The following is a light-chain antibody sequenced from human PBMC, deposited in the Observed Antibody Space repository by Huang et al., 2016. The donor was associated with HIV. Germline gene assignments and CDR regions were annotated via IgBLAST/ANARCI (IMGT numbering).Light chain of an antibody. CDR2: GAS. Sequence: EVVMTQSPATLSVSPGERATLSCRASQRVSSNVAWYQQKPGQAPRLLIYGASTRATGITARFSGSGSGTEFTLTISGLQSEDYAVYFCQQYDDWPPYTFGQGTKLEIK. CDR1: QRVSSN. V-gene: IGKV3-15*01. J-gene: IGKJ2*01. CDR3: QQYDDWPPYT.